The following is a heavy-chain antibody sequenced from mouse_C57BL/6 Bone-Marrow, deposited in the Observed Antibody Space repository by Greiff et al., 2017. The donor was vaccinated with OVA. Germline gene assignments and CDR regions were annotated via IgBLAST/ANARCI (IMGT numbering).Heavy chain of an antibody. CDR1: GYTFTDYY. V-gene: IGHV1-26*01. J-gene: IGHJ2*01. CDR2: INPNNGGT. D-gene: IGHD1-1*01. CDR3: ARTTVVAGDY. Sequence: EVQLQQSGPELVKPGASVKISCKASGYTFTDYYMNWVKQSHGKSLEWIGDINPNNGGTSYNQKFKGKATLTVDKSSSTAYMELRSLTSEDSAVYYCARTTVVAGDYWGQGTTLTVSS.